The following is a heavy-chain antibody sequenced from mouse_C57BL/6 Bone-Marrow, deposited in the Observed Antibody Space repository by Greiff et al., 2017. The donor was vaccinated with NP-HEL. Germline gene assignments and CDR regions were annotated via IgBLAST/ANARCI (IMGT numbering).Heavy chain of an antibody. D-gene: IGHD1-1*01. CDR3: ARPLTTVVATDYAMDY. V-gene: IGHV5-15*01. CDR2: ISNLAYSI. Sequence: EVKLMESGGGLVQPGGSLKLSCAASGFTFSDYGMAWVRQAPRKGPEWVAFISNLAYSIYYADPVSGRFTISRENAKNTLYLEMSSLRSEDTAMYYCARPLTTVVATDYAMDYWGQGTSVTVSS. CDR1: GFTFSDYG. J-gene: IGHJ4*01.